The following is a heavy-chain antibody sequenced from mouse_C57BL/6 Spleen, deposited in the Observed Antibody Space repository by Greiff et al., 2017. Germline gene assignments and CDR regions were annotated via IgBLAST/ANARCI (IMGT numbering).Heavy chain of an antibody. J-gene: IGHJ3*01. V-gene: IGHV1-61*01. D-gene: IGHD2-1*01. CDR1: GYTFTSYW. CDR2: IYPSDSET. CDR3: ASYYGNYVPFAY. Sequence: QVQLQQPGAELVRPGSSVKLSCKASGYTFTSYWMDWVKQRPGQGLEWIGNIYPSDSETHYNQKFKDKATLTVDKSSSTAYMQLSSPTSEDSAVYYCASYYGNYVPFAYWGQGTLVTVSA.